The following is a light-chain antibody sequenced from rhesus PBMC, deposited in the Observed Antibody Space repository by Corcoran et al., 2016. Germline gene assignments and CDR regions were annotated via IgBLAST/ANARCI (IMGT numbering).Light chain of an antibody. J-gene: IGKJ1*01. CDR1: QGISSY. V-gene: IGKV1-32*02. CDR2: FAN. Sequence: DIQMSQSPSSLSASVGDRVTITCRASQGISSYLNWYQQKPGKAPKLLIYFANSLASGVPSRFSGSGSGTDLTLTISGLQPEDFATYYCQQGNSNPPWTFGQGTKVEVK. CDR3: QQGNSNPPWT.